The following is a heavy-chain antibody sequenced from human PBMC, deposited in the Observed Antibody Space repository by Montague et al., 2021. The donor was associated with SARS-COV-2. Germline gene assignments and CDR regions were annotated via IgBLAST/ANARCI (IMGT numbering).Heavy chain of an antibody. D-gene: IGHD3-9*01. CDR1: GSSVRSDYY. V-gene: IGHV4-38-2*02. Sequence: SETLSLTCTVSGSSVRSDYYWAWICQRPGKGLEWIGSSSNKGNTDYTPSMRRRATLTVDTTKHQTPLTLTSVAAADTAVYYCARYSPLGFESPDTFDIWGRGTMVTVSS. CDR3: ARYSPLGFESPDTFDI. J-gene: IGHJ3*02. CDR2: SSNKGNT.